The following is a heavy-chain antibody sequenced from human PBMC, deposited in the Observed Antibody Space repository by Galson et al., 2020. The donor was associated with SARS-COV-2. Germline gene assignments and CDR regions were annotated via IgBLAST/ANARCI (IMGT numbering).Heavy chain of an antibody. V-gene: IGHV4-61*09. J-gene: IGHJ4*02. CDR2: IYTSGST. CDR3: ARESRWELYFDY. Sequence: SETLSLTCTVSGGSISSGSYYWSWIRQPAGKGLEWIGHIYTSGSTNYNPSLKSRVTISVDTSKNQFSLKLSSVTAADTAVYYCARESRWELYFDYWGQGTLVTVSS. CDR1: GGSISSGSYY. D-gene: IGHD1-26*01.